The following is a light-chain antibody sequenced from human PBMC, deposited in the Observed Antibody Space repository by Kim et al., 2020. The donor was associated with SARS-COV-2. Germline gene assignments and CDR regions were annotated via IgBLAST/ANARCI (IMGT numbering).Light chain of an antibody. J-gene: IGKJ1*01. Sequence: ASVGDRVTITCRASQSISNLLAWYQQKPGKAPKRLIYQASSLQSGVPSRFSGSGSGTEFTLTISSLQPDDFATYYCQQYNNYAWTFGQGTKVDIK. CDR2: QAS. CDR1: QSISNL. CDR3: QQYNNYAWT. V-gene: IGKV1-5*03.